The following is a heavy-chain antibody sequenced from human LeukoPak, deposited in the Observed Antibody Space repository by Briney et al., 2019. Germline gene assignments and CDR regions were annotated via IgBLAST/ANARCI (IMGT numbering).Heavy chain of an antibody. Sequence: GGSLRLSCAASGFTFSSYSMNWVRQAPGKGLEWVSSISSSSSYIYHADSVKGRFTISRDNAKNSLYLQMNSLRAEDTAVYYCARDTVVTSYYYYYGMDVWGQGTAVTVSS. CDR2: ISSSSSYI. V-gene: IGHV3-21*01. D-gene: IGHD4-23*01. CDR1: GFTFSSYS. CDR3: ARDTVVTSYYYYYGMDV. J-gene: IGHJ6*02.